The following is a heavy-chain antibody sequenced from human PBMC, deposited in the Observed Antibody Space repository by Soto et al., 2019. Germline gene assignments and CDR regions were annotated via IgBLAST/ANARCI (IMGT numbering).Heavy chain of an antibody. V-gene: IGHV4-30-2*01. Sequence: SETLSLTCTVSGGSISSGGYSWSWIRQPPGKGLEWIGFIYDYGTTFYNPALKSRVTISIDKSKNQFSLEMKSVTAADTAVYYCARGDSNSYSSDWFDPWGLGTLVTVSS. CDR3: ARGDSNSYSSDWFDP. CDR2: IYDYGTT. D-gene: IGHD3-22*01. CDR1: GGSISSGGYS. J-gene: IGHJ5*02.